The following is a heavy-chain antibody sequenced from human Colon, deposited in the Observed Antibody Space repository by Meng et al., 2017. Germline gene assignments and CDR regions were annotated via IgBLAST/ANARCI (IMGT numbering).Heavy chain of an antibody. CDR1: DYSINSGYY. CDR3: ARGGIVGALDYFDY. CDR2: IYHSGST. V-gene: IGHV4-38-2*02. D-gene: IGHD1-26*01. J-gene: IGHJ4*02. Sequence: SETLSLTCTVSDYSINSGYYWAWIRQAPGKGQEWIGSIYHSGSTYYRPSLRRRLTISVDMSKNQFSLNLSSVTAADTAVYFCARGGIVGALDYFDYWGQGTLVTVSS.